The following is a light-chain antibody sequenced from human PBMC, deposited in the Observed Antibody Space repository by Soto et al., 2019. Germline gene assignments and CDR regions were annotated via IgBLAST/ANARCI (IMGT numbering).Light chain of an antibody. V-gene: IGLV2-14*03. CDR3: SSYTTPTTLVV. CDR2: DVS. J-gene: IGLJ2*01. CDR1: SRDVGGYNY. Sequence: QSALTQPASVSGSPGQSITISCSGTSRDVGGYNYVSWYQHHPGKAPKVIIYDVSNRPSGVSNRLSGSKSGNTASLTNSGLRADDEADYYCSSYTTPTTLVVFGGGTKLTVL.